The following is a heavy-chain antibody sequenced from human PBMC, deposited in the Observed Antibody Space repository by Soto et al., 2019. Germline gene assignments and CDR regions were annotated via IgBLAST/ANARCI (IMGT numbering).Heavy chain of an antibody. J-gene: IGHJ4*02. CDR1: GLTFNKYG. CDR3: ATDPGNDEAIDY. D-gene: IGHD1-1*01. Sequence: GGSLRLSCAASGLTFNKYGMHWVRQAPGKGLEWVAVIWHDGSNKDYADSVKGRFTVSRDNSKSSLYLQMNSLRAEDTAVYYCATDPGNDEAIDYWGQGTLVTVSS. V-gene: IGHV3-33*01. CDR2: IWHDGSNK.